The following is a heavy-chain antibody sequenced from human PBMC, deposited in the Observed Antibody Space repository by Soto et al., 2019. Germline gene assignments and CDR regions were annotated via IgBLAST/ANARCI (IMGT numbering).Heavy chain of an antibody. V-gene: IGHV4-30-4*01. Sequence: PSETLSLTCTVSGGSISSGDYYWSWIRQPPGKGLEWIGYIYYSGSTYYNPSLKSRVTISVDTSKNQFSLKLSSVTAADTAVYYCAREDFWSGYNYNWFDPWGQGTLVTVSS. CDR1: GGSISSGDYY. D-gene: IGHD3-3*01. CDR3: AREDFWSGYNYNWFDP. J-gene: IGHJ5*02. CDR2: IYYSGST.